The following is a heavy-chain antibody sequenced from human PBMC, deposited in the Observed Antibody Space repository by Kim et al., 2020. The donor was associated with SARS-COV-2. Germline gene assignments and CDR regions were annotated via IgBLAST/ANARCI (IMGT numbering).Heavy chain of an antibody. D-gene: IGHD3-3*01. CDR2: IRSKANSYAT. CDR3: TRLEVLRFLPSLGYGMDV. V-gene: IGHV3-73*01. Sequence: GGSLRLSCAASGFTFSGSAMHWVRQASGKGLEWVGRIRSKANSYATAYAASVKGRFTISRDDSKNTAYLQMNSLKTEDTAVYYCTRLEVLRFLPSLGYGMDVWGQGTTVTVSS. CDR1: GFTFSGSA. J-gene: IGHJ6*02.